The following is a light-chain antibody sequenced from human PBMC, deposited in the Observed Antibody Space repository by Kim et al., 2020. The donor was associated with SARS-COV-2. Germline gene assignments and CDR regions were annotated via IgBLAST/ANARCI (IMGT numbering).Light chain of an antibody. CDR2: YDS. J-gene: IGLJ2*01. V-gene: IGLV3-21*04. CDR1: SIGSKS. Sequence: PGKAARISCGRNSIGSKSVHWYQQRSGQAPVLVISYDSDRPSGIPERFSGSNSGNTATLTISRVEAGDEAGYYCQVWDSSSDHRVVFGGGTQLTFL. CDR3: QVWDSSSDHRVV.